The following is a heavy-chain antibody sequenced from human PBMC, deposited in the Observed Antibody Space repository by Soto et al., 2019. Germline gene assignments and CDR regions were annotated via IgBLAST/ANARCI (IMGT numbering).Heavy chain of an antibody. CDR1: GYTFTGYY. V-gene: IGHV1-2*04. CDR2: INPNSGGT. D-gene: IGHD3-22*01. Sequence: QVQLVQSGAEVKKPGASVKVSCKASGYTFTGYYMHWVRQAPGQGLEWMGWINPNSGGTNYAQKFQGWVTMTRDTSISTAYMELSRLRSDDTAVYYCARDAGYYYDSSGYSTRTHFDYWGQGTLVTVSS. J-gene: IGHJ4*02. CDR3: ARDAGYYYDSSGYSTRTHFDY.